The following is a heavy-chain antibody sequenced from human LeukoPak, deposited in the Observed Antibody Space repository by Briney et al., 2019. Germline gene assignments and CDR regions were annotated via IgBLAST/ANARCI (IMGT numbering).Heavy chain of an antibody. CDR3: ARRNYGSPRWFDP. V-gene: IGHV1-8*03. J-gene: IGHJ5*02. Sequence: ASVKVSCKASAYSFTSYDINWVRQATGQGLEWMGWMNPNSGNTGYAQKFQGRVTITRNTSISTAYMELSSLRSEDTAVYYCARRNYGSPRWFDPWGQGTLVTVSS. CDR2: MNPNSGNT. D-gene: IGHD3-10*01. CDR1: AYSFTSYD.